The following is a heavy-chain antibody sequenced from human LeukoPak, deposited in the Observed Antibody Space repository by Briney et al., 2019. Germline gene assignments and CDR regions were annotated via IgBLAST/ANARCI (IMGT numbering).Heavy chain of an antibody. J-gene: IGHJ5*02. D-gene: IGHD3-10*01. V-gene: IGHV4-59*08. Sequence: SETLSLTCTVSGGSISSYYWSWIRQPPGKGLEWIGYIYNSGSTNYNPSLKSRVTISVDTSKNQFSLKLSSVTAADTAVYYCASLHGYGSGRPWGQGTLVTVSS. CDR2: IYNSGST. CDR1: GGSISSYY. CDR3: ASLHGYGSGRP.